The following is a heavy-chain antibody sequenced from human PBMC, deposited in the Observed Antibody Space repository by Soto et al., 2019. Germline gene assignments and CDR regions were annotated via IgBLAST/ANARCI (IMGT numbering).Heavy chain of an antibody. D-gene: IGHD2-2*01. Sequence: QVQLVQSGAEVKKPGSSVKVSCKDSGGTFSTYSMFWVRQAPGQGLEWMGRIIPMLGIANYAQRFQDRVTITADKSTATAYMELSSLRSEDTALYYFTIGSWSCEVFDIWGQGTMVTVSS. CDR1: GGTFSTYS. J-gene: IGHJ3*02. CDR2: IIPMLGIA. V-gene: IGHV1-69*02. CDR3: TIGSWSCEVFDI.